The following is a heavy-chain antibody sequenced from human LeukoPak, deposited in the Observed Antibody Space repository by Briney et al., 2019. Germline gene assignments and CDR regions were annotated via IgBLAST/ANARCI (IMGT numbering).Heavy chain of an antibody. CDR3: ARTTYYGSGSYYPFDY. V-gene: IGHV1-69*04. CDR1: GGTFRSYA. J-gene: IGHJ4*02. Sequence: SVKVSCKASGGTFRSYAISWVRQAPGQGLEWMGRIIPILGIANYAQKFQGRVTITADKSTSTAYMELSSLRSEDTAVYYCARTTYYGSGSYYPFDYWGQGTLVTVSS. CDR2: IIPILGIA. D-gene: IGHD3-10*01.